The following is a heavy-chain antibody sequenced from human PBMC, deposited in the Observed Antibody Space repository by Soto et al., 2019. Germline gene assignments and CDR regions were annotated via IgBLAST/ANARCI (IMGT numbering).Heavy chain of an antibody. CDR1: GFTFSSYG. J-gene: IGHJ6*02. Sequence: LRLSCAASGFTFSSYGMHWVRQAPGKGLEWVAVIWYDGSNKYYADSVKGRFTISRDNSKNTLYLQMNSLRAEDTAVYYCARDHLGYCSGGSCYGMDVWGQGTTVTVSS. V-gene: IGHV3-33*01. CDR3: ARDHLGYCSGGSCYGMDV. D-gene: IGHD2-15*01. CDR2: IWYDGSNK.